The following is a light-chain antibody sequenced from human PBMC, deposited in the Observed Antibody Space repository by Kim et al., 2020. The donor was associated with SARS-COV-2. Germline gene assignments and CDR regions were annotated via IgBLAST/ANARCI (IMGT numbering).Light chain of an antibody. CDR1: QSLSSDY. J-gene: IGKJ1*01. CDR2: STS. V-gene: IGKV3-20*01. CDR3: QEYDDSPGT. Sequence: SLWETASLSCRASQSLSSDYLAWYGHNTGQAPRLRIYSTSKRAAGTPVRLSGSGSGIGLTLTIRRLEPEEFAVYYSQEYDDSPGTFGQGTKMDIK.